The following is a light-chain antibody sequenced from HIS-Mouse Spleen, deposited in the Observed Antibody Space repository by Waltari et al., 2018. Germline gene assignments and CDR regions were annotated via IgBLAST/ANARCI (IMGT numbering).Light chain of an antibody. CDR1: SSNIGNNY. V-gene: IGLV1-51*01. CDR3: GTWDSSLSAVV. Sequence: QSVLTQPPSVSAAPGQKVTISCSGSSSNIGNNYVSWYQQLPGTATKLLIYDNNKLTSGIPDRFSGSKSGTSATLGITGLQTGDEADYYCGTWDSSLSAVVFGGGTKLTVL. J-gene: IGLJ2*01. CDR2: DNN.